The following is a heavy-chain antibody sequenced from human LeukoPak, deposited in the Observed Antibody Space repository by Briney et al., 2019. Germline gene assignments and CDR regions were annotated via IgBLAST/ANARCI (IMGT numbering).Heavy chain of an antibody. J-gene: IGHJ4*02. CDR1: GFTFSNYA. CDR2: ISGSGVST. V-gene: IGHV3-23*01. CDR3: AKWASTYGTYNSDS. Sequence: GWPLRPSCAASGFTFSNYAMSWVRQVPGKGLHWVSSISGSGVSTYYAASVKGRFTISRDNSKNTVYLQMNNLRDEDTAIYYCAKWASTYGTYNSDSLGQGPLVTVSS. D-gene: IGHD2-8*01.